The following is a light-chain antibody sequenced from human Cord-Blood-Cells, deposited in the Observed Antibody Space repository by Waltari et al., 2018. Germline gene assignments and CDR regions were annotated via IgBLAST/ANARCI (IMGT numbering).Light chain of an antibody. CDR1: KLGDKY. V-gene: IGLV3-1*01. CDR2: QDS. J-gene: IGLJ2*01. Sequence: SYELTQPTSVSVSPGQTASITCSGDKLGDKYDCWYQQKQGQSPVLVIYQDSKRTSGIPERFSGSNSGNTATLTISGTQAMDEADYYCQAWDSSTVVFGGGTKLTVL. CDR3: QAWDSSTVV.